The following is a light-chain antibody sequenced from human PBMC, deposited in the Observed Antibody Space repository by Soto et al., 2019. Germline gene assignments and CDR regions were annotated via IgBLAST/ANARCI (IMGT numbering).Light chain of an antibody. CDR1: SSNIGRNS. CDR2: GNN. V-gene: IGLV1-44*01. Sequence: QSVLTQAPSVSGTPGQRVTITCSGSSSNIGRNSVNWYQHLPGTAPKLLTHGNNHRPSGVPDRFSGSKSGTSASLAISGRQPEDEADYCCAAWYDSLNEYVFGDGTKLTVL. J-gene: IGLJ1*01. CDR3: AAWYDSLNEYV.